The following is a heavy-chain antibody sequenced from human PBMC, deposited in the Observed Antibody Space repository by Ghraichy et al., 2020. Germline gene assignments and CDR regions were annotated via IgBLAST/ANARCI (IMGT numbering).Heavy chain of an antibody. J-gene: IGHJ6*02. CDR3: ARDGAVPVGPYYYGMDV. D-gene: IGHD4-23*01. Sequence: GGSLRLSCAASGFTVSSNYMSWVRQAPGKGLEWVSVIYSGGSTYYADSVKGRFTISRDNSKNTLYLQMNSLRAEDTAVYYCARDGAVPVGPYYYGMDVWGQGTTVTVSS. V-gene: IGHV3-53*01. CDR2: IYSGGST. CDR1: GFTVSSNY.